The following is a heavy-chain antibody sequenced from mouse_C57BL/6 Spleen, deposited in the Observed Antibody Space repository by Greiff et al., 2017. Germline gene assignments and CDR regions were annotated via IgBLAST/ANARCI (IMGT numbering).Heavy chain of an antibody. Sequence: EVQLQQSGPELVKPGASVKISCKASGYTFTDYYMNWVKQSHGKSLEWIGDINPNNGGTSYNQKFKGKATLTVDKSSSIAYIELRSLTSEGSAVDNCARAWYYGSSSSWFADWGQVTLVTVSA. D-gene: IGHD1-1*01. CDR2: INPNNGGT. CDR3: ARAWYYGSSSSWFAD. V-gene: IGHV1-26*01. J-gene: IGHJ3*01. CDR1: GYTFTDYY.